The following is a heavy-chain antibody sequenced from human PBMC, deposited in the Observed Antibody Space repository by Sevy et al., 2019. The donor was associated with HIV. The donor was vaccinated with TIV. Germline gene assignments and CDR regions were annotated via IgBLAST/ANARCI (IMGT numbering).Heavy chain of an antibody. CDR2: ISSSSSYI. CDR3: ARDGYNSLYFDY. V-gene: IGHV3-21*01. D-gene: IGHD5-12*01. CDR1: GFTFSSYS. J-gene: IGHJ4*02. Sequence: GGSLRLSCAASGFTFSSYSMNWVRQAPGKGLEWVSSISSSSSYIYYADSVKGRFTISRDNAKNSLYLQMNSLRVEETAVYYCARDGYNSLYFDYWGQGTLVTVSS.